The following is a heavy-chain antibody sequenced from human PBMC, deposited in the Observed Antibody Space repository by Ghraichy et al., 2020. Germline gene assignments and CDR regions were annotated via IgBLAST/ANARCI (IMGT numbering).Heavy chain of an antibody. CDR2: INHSGST. D-gene: IGHD3-10*01. Sequence: SETLSLTCAVYGGSFSGYYWSWIRQPPGKGLEWIGEINHSGSTNYNPSLKSRVTISVDTSKNQFSLKLSSVTAADTAVYYCARVGVYNFQHWGQGTLVTVSS. J-gene: IGHJ1*01. CDR3: ARVGVYNFQH. CDR1: GGSFSGYY. V-gene: IGHV4-34*01.